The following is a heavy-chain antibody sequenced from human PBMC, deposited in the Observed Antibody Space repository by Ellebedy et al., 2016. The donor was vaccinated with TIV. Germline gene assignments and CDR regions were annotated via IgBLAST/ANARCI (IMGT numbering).Heavy chain of an antibody. CDR3: ARYVSYFDTPDQIDYYFDS. CDR2: IYYSGST. J-gene: IGHJ4*02. Sequence: SETLSLTCNVSGGSISSYYWSWIRQPPGKGLEWIGFIYYSGSTNYNPSLQIRVTISIDRSKKQFSLKLSSVTAADPSVYYCARYVSYFDTPDQIDYYFDSWGQGTLVTVSS. D-gene: IGHD3-22*01. CDR1: GGSISSYY. V-gene: IGHV4-59*08.